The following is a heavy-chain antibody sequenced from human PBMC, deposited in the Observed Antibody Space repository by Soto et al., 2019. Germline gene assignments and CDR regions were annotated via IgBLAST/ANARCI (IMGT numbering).Heavy chain of an antibody. CDR2: ISGSGGST. CDR1: GFTFSSYA. CDR3: AKPYGILTGTYYYYGMDV. D-gene: IGHD3-9*01. J-gene: IGHJ6*02. Sequence: GSLRLSYAASGFTFSSYAMSWVRQAPGKGLEWVSAISGSGGSTYYADSVKGRFTISRDNSKNTLYLQMNSLRAEDTAVYYCAKPYGILTGTYYYYGMDVWGQGTTVTVSS. V-gene: IGHV3-23*01.